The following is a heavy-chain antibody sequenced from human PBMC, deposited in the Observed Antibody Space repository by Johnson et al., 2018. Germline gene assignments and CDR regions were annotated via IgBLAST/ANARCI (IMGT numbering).Heavy chain of an antibody. Sequence: QVQLQQWGAGLLKPSETLSLTCAVYGGSISGYYWSWIRQPPGKGLEWIGEINHSGTTNYNPSPKSRVTISVDTSKNQFSLKLSSVPAPDPAVYYCARGRLPPPATTIFGVVHYYYYMDVWGKGTTVTVSS. CDR2: INHSGTT. J-gene: IGHJ6*03. V-gene: IGHV4-34*01. CDR1: GGSISGYY. D-gene: IGHD3-3*01. CDR3: ARGRLPPPATTIFGVVHYYYYMDV.